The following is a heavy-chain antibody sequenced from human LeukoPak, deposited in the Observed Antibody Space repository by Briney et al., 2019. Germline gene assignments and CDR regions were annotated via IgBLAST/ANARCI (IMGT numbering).Heavy chain of an antibody. J-gene: IGHJ5*02. Sequence: PSETLSLTCAVSGGSISSYCWSWIRQPPGKGLEWIGYIYYNGNTNYNSSLKSRVTISVDTSKNQFSLKMSSVTAADTAVYYSVSSSCGWYYSFDPWGQGTLVTVSS. CDR3: VSSSCGWYYSFDP. CDR2: IYYNGNT. CDR1: GGSISSYC. D-gene: IGHD6-19*01. V-gene: IGHV4-59*01.